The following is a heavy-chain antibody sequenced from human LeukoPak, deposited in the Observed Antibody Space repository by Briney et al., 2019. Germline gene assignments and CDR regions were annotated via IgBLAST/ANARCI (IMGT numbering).Heavy chain of an antibody. CDR1: GYTFIDYY. D-gene: IGHD3/OR15-3a*01. CDR2: INSNSGGT. J-gene: IGHJ1*01. CDR3: ARGHESSPSYDF. V-gene: IGHV1-2*02. Sequence: GASVKVSCKTSGYTFIDYYVLWVRQAPGQGLEWLGWINSNSGGTKYAQEFQGRVTMTRDTSTTTAYMELSGLRSDDTAVYHCARGHESSPSYDFWGQGTLVTVSS.